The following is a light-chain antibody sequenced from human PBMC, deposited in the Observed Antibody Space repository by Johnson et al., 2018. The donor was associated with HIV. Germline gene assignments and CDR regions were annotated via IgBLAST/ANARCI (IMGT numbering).Light chain of an antibody. CDR2: DNN. J-gene: IGLJ1*01. CDR1: SSNIGNNY. Sequence: QSVLTQPPSVSAAPGQKVTISCSGSSSNIGNNYVSWYQQLPGTAPKLLIYDNNKRPSGIPDRFSGSKSGTSATLGITGLQTGDEADYYCGTWDNSLSAYVFGTGTKVPVL. CDR3: GTWDNSLSAYV. V-gene: IGLV1-51*01.